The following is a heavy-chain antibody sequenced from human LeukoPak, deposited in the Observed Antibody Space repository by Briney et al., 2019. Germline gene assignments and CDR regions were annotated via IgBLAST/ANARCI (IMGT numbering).Heavy chain of an antibody. CDR1: GYTFITYD. J-gene: IGHJ4*02. CDR2: INAGNGHT. CDR3: AIQIRGVVY. Sequence: ASVKVSCKASGYTFITYDINWVRQAPGQRLEWMGWINAGNGHTEYSQKFQGRVTFTRDTSASTAYMELSSLRSEDMAVYYCAIQIRGVVYWGLGTLVTVSS. V-gene: IGHV1-3*01. D-gene: IGHD3-10*01.